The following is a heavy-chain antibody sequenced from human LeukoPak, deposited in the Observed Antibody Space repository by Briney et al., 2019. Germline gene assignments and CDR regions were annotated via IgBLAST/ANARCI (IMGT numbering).Heavy chain of an antibody. CDR1: GFTFSGYW. J-gene: IGHJ4*02. D-gene: IGHD3-22*01. Sequence: PGGSLRLSCAASGFTFSGYWMHWVRQAPGKGLVWVSRINSDGSSTSYADSVKGRFTISRDNAKNTLYLQMNSLRAEDTAVYYCARWVSSGYYFDYWGQGTLVTVSS. CDR2: INSDGSST. V-gene: IGHV3-74*01. CDR3: ARWVSSGYYFDY.